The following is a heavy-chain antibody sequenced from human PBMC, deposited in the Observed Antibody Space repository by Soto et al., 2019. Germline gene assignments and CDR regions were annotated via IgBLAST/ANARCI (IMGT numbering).Heavy chain of an antibody. CDR3: AKSLTMIVVGNAFDI. Sequence: GGSLRLSCAASGFTFDDYAMHWVRQAPGKGLEWVSGISWNSGSIGYADSVKGRFTISRDNAKNSLYLQMNSLRAEDTALYYCAKSLTMIVVGNAFDIWGQGTMVTVSS. J-gene: IGHJ3*02. V-gene: IGHV3-9*01. CDR2: ISWNSGSI. CDR1: GFTFDDYA. D-gene: IGHD3-22*01.